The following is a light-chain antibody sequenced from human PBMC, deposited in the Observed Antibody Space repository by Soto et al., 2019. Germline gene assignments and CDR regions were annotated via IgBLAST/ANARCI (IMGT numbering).Light chain of an antibody. CDR1: QSIGSA. CDR3: QQFNSFPLT. V-gene: IGKV1-13*02. Sequence: IQMTQSPSTLSASVGDRVSITCRASQSIGSALAWYQQKPGKAPKVLIYDASSLKSGVPSRFSGSGSGTDFTLTISSLQPEDFATYYCQQFNSFPLTFGGGTKVDIK. J-gene: IGKJ4*01. CDR2: DAS.